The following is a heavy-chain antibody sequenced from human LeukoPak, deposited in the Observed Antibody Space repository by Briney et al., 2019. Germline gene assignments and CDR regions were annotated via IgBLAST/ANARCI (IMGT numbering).Heavy chain of an antibody. J-gene: IGHJ5*02. V-gene: IGHV4-30-2*01. CDR3: ARVGSSGSPGDNWFDP. CDR1: GGSISSGGYS. D-gene: IGHD6-19*01. CDR2: IYHSGST. Sequence: SETLSLTCAVSGGSISSGGYSWSWIREPPGKGLEWIGYIYHSGSTYYNPSLKSRVTISVDRSKNQFSLKLSSVTAADTAVYYCARVGSSGSPGDNWFDPWGQGTLVTVSS.